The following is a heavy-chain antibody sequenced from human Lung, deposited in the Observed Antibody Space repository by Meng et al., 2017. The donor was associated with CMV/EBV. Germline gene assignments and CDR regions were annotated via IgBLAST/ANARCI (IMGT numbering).Heavy chain of an antibody. Sequence: SXXVSXKTSGGTFSSYTISWVRQAPGQGLEWMGRNIPILGIASYSQKFQGRVTITADKSTRMAYMELSSMRSEDTAVYYWAKWGGGALYGGMDVWGQGTXVTVSS. CDR2: NIPILGIA. D-gene: IGHD3-16*01. CDR3: AKWGGGALYGGMDV. J-gene: IGHJ6*02. V-gene: IGHV1-69*02. CDR1: GGTFSSYT.